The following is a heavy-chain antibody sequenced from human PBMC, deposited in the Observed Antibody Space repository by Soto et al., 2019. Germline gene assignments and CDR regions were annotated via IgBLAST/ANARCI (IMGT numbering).Heavy chain of an antibody. CDR1: GGSISSGDYY. CDR2: ISHSGST. J-gene: IGHJ5*02. V-gene: IGHV4-30-4*01. D-gene: IGHD6-19*01. Sequence: PSETLSLTCTVSGGSISSGDYYWSWIRQPPGKGLEWIGEISHSGSTNYNPSLKSRVTISVDTSKNEFSLHLSSMTAADTAVYYCARGLFSSGWYSYFDPWGQGTPVTVSS. CDR3: ARGLFSSGWYSYFDP.